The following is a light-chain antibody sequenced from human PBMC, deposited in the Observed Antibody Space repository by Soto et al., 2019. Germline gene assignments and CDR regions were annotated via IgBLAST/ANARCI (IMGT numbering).Light chain of an antibody. J-gene: IGKJ1*01. CDR1: QSVSSN. Sequence: EIVMTQSPATLSVSPGERATLSCRASQSVSSNLAWYQQQPGQAPRLLIYGASTRATGIPARFSGSGSGTEFNLTISSRQSEDFEVYYCQHYNSWPPWTFGQGTKVEIK. V-gene: IGKV3-15*01. CDR3: QHYNSWPPWT. CDR2: GAS.